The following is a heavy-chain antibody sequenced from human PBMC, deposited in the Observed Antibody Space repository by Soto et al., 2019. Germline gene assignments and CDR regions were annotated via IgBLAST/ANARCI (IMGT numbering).Heavy chain of an antibody. J-gene: IGHJ5*02. CDR3: VKPKDHCYDSSPGET. V-gene: IGHV3-30*18. Sequence: PGGSLRLSCAASGFTFSNYCMHWARQAPGKGLEWVAIISFDGNNKYYSDSVKGRFTISRDNSKNTVCLQMNSLRPEDTAVYYCVKPKDHCYDSSPGETWGQGTPVTVSS. CDR1: GFTFSNYC. D-gene: IGHD3-22*01. CDR2: ISFDGNNK.